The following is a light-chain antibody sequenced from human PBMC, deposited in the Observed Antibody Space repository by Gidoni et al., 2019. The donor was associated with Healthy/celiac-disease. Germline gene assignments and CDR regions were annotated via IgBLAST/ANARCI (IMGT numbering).Light chain of an antibody. J-gene: IGLJ3*02. CDR3: QSYDSSLSGWV. Sequence: QSVLTQPPSVSGSPLQRVTISCTGSSSNIGAGYDVHWYQQLPGTAPKLLIYGNSNRPSGVPDRFSGSKSGTSASLAITGLQAEDEADYYCQSYDSSLSGWVFGGGTKLTVL. V-gene: IGLV1-40*01. CDR2: GNS. CDR1: SSNIGAGYD.